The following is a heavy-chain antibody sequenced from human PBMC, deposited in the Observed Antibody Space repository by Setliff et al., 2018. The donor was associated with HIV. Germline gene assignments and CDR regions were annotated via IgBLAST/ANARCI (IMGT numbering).Heavy chain of an antibody. D-gene: IGHD3-10*01. CDR1: GGSISNYY. CDR2: VYYNGGT. CDR3: ARAYFGSGIYY. Sequence: SETLSLTCTVSGGSISNYYWSWIRQPPGKGLEWIGYVYYNGGTQYNPSLKSRVTISVDTSKNQFSLKLYSVAAADTAVYYCARAYFGSGIYYWGQGTLVTVSS. V-gene: IGHV4-59*08. J-gene: IGHJ4*02.